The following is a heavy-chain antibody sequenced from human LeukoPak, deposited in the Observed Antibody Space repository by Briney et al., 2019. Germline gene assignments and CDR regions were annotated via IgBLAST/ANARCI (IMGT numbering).Heavy chain of an antibody. CDR1: GYTFTGYY. Sequence: ASVKVSCTASGYTFTGYYMHWVRQAPGQGLEWMGWINPNSGGTNYAQKFQGRVTMTRDTSISTAYMELSRLRSDDTAVYYCARVCAVAGCYFRWFDPWGQGTLVTVSS. V-gene: IGHV1-2*02. CDR2: INPNSGGT. J-gene: IGHJ5*02. CDR3: ARVCAVAGCYFRWFDP. D-gene: IGHD2-15*01.